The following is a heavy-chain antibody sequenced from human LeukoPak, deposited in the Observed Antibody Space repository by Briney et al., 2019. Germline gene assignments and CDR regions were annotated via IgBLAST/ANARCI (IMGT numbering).Heavy chain of an antibody. Sequence: SETLSLTCAVSGGSSSGYYWGWIRQPPGKGLEWIGSIYYSGSTYYNPSLKSRVTISVDTSKNQFSLKLSSVTAADTAVYYCAREDCSGGSCYSVDYWGQGTLVTVSS. D-gene: IGHD2-15*01. V-gene: IGHV4-39*07. CDR1: GGSSSGYY. J-gene: IGHJ4*02. CDR3: AREDCSGGSCYSVDY. CDR2: IYYSGST.